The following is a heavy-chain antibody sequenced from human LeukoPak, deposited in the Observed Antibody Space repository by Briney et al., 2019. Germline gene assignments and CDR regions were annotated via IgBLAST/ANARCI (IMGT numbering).Heavy chain of an antibody. V-gene: IGHV1-69*13. CDR3: ARDQLPGYDYVWGSYRYTPRMDV. D-gene: IGHD3-16*02. CDR2: IIPIFGTA. CDR1: GGTFSSYA. J-gene: IGHJ6*04. Sequence: SVKVSCKASGGTFSSYAISWVRQAPGQGLEWMGGIIPIFGTANYAQKFQGRVTITADESTSTAYMELSSLRAEDTAVYYCARDQLPGYDYVWGSYRYTPRMDVWGKGTTVTVSS.